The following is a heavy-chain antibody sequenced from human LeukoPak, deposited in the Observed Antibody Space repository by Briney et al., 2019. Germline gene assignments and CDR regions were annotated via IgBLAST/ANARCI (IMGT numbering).Heavy chain of an antibody. Sequence: SETLSLTCTVSGGSISSSSYYWGWIRRPPGKGLEWIGSIYYSGSTYYNPSLKSRVTISVDTSKNQFSLKLSSVTAADTAVYYCASQLVVPALDYWGQGTLVTVSS. CDR2: IYYSGST. J-gene: IGHJ4*02. V-gene: IGHV4-39*01. CDR3: ASQLVVPALDY. CDR1: GGSISSSSYY. D-gene: IGHD2-2*01.